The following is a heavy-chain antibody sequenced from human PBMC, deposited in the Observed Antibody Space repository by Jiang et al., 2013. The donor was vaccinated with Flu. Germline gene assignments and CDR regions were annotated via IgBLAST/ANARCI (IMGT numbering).Heavy chain of an antibody. J-gene: IGHJ4*02. V-gene: IGHV4-39*01. CDR3: ARHEGAAAGSLDY. CDR1: GGSISSSGYV. D-gene: IGHD6-13*01. Sequence: TVSGGSISSSGYVLGLDRPDPQGRGWSGLGVSIIVGDTYYNPSLKSRVTISVDTSRNQFSLKLSSVTAADTAVYYCARHEGAAAGSLDYVGPREPWSPSP. CDR2: SIIVGDT.